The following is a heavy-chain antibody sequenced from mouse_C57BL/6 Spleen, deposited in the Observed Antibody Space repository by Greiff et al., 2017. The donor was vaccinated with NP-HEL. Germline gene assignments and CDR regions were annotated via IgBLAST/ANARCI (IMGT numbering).Heavy chain of an antibody. V-gene: IGHV14-1*01. D-gene: IGHD2-1*01. CDR3: TLIYYGNFYAMDY. CDR1: GFNIKDYY. J-gene: IGHJ4*01. CDR2: IDPEDGDT. Sequence: EVQLQESGAELVRPGASVKLSCTASGFNIKDYYMHWVKQRPEQGLEWIGRIDPEDGDTEYAPKFQGKATMTADTSSNTAYLQLSSLTSEDTAVYYCTLIYYGNFYAMDYWGQGTSVTVSS.